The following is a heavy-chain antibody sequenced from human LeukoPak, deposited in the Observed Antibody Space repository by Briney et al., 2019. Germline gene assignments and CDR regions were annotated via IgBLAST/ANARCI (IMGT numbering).Heavy chain of an antibody. J-gene: IGHJ6*02. V-gene: IGHV1-2*02. CDR2: INPNSGGT. Sequence: ASGKVSCKASGYTFTGYYMHWVRQAPGQGLEWMGWINPNSGGTNYAQKFQGRVTMIRDTSISTAYMELSRLRSDDTAVYYCARDSVPSYGMDVWGQGTTVTVSS. CDR1: GYTFTGYY. D-gene: IGHD2-2*01. CDR3: ARDSVPSYGMDV.